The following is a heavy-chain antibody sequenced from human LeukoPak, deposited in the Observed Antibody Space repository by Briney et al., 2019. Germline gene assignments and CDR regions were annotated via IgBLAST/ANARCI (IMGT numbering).Heavy chain of an antibody. CDR1: GFTFSTYW. J-gene: IGHJ4*02. CDR3: ARDLVLGSGSYGQ. Sequence: GGPLRLSCAASGFTFSTYWMHWVRHAPGKGLVWVSRIHGDGTFTTSADSVKGRFTISRDNAQNMVYLQMNSLRVEDTAVYHCARDLVLGSGSYGQWGQGTLVTVSS. V-gene: IGHV3-74*01. D-gene: IGHD3-10*01. CDR2: IHGDGTFT.